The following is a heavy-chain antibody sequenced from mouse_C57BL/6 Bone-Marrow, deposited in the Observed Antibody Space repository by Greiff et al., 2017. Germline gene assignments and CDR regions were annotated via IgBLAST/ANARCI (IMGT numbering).Heavy chain of an antibody. V-gene: IGHV1-64*01. CDR1: GYTFTSYW. CDR3: ARVYYGSSPYFDY. D-gene: IGHD1-1*01. Sequence: VQLQQSGAELVKPGASVKLSCKASGYTFTSYWMHWVKQRPGQGLEWIGMIHPNSGSTNYNEKFKSKATLTLDKSSSTAYMQLSSLTSEDSAVYYCARVYYGSSPYFDYWGQGTTLTVSS. CDR2: IHPNSGST. J-gene: IGHJ2*01.